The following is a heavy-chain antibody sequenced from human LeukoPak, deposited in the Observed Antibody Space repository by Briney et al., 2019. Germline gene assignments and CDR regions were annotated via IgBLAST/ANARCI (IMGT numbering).Heavy chain of an antibody. Sequence: ASVKVSCKASGYSFTSYYIHWVRQAPGQGLEWMGIINPSDGTTNYAQKFQGRVTMTRDMSTTTVYVELSSLKSDDTAVYYCARGGHTYSYFPKPWDYWGQGTLVTVSS. V-gene: IGHV1-46*01. CDR1: GYSFTSYY. J-gene: IGHJ4*02. D-gene: IGHD5-18*01. CDR2: INPSDGTT. CDR3: ARGGHTYSYFPKPWDY.